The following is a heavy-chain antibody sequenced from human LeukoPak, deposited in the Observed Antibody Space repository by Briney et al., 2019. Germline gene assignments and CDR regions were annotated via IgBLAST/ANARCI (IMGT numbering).Heavy chain of an antibody. CDR3: ARTTEGGYTYNYFYYYYMDV. V-gene: IGHV4-34*01. D-gene: IGHD5-18*01. CDR2: INHSGST. J-gene: IGHJ6*03. Sequence: PSETLPLTCAVYGGSFSGYYWSWIRQPPGKGLEWIGEINHSGSTNYNPSLKSRVTISVDTSKNQFSLKLSSVTAADTAVYYCARTTEGGYTYNYFYYYYMDVWGKGTTVTISS. CDR1: GGSFSGYY.